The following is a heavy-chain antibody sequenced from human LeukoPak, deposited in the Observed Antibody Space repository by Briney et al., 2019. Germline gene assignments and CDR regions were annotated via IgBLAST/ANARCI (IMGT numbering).Heavy chain of an antibody. CDR1: GFTFSSYS. CDR3: ARDWRRFGESPYYYYGMDV. CDR2: ISSSSSYI. J-gene: IGHJ6*02. Sequence: GGSLRLSCAASGFTFSSYSMNWVRQAPGKGLEWVSSISSSSSYIYYADSVKGRFTISRDNAKNSLYLQMNSLRAEDTAVYYCARDWRRFGESPYYYYGMDVWGQGTTVTVSS. D-gene: IGHD3-10*01. V-gene: IGHV3-21*01.